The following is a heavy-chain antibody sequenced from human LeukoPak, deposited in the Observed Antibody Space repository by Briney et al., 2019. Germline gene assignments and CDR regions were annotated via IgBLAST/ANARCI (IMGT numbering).Heavy chain of an antibody. D-gene: IGHD2-15*01. CDR1: GFTFSSYG. CDR3: ARAKVHSGMFDY. Sequence: GGSLRLSCAASGFTFSSYGMHWVRQAPGKGLEWVAVISYDGSNKYYADSVKGRFTISRDNSKNTLYLQMNSLRAEDTAVYYCARAKVHSGMFDYWGQGTLVTVSS. V-gene: IGHV3-30*03. CDR2: ISYDGSNK. J-gene: IGHJ4*02.